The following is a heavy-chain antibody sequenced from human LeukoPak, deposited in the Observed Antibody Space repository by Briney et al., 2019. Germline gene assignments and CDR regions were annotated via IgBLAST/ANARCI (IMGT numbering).Heavy chain of an antibody. CDR3: ARARSRITFGGIRHAFDI. Sequence: ASVKVSCKASGGTFSSYAISWVRQAPGQGLEWVARIIPLLGITNHAQKLQGRVTVNADTSTNTVYMELSSLRPDDTAVYYCARARSRITFGGIRHAFDIWGQGTLVTVSS. D-gene: IGHD3-16*01. V-gene: IGHV1-69*04. J-gene: IGHJ3*02. CDR2: IIPLLGIT. CDR1: GGTFSSYA.